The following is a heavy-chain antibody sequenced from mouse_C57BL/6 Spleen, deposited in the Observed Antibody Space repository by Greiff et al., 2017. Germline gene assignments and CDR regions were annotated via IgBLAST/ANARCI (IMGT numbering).Heavy chain of an antibody. Sequence: VQLQESGPGMVKPSQSLSLTCTVTGYSITSGYDWHWIRHFPGNKLEWMGYISYSGSTNYNPSLKSRISITHDTSKNHFFLKLNSVTTEDTATYYCAREDYDYFDYWGQGTTLTVSS. CDR2: ISYSGST. CDR3: AREDYDYFDY. CDR1: GYSITSGYD. J-gene: IGHJ2*01. D-gene: IGHD2-4*01. V-gene: IGHV3-1*01.